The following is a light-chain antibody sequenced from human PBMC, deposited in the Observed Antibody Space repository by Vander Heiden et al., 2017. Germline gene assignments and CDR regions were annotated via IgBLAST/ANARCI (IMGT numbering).Light chain of an antibody. CDR3: QQSYSTPYT. CDR1: QSISSY. CDR2: AAS. V-gene: IGKV1-39*01. Sequence: DIQMTQSPSSLSASVGDRVTITCRASQSISSYLSWYQQKPGKAPNLLIYAASGLFSGVPSRFSGRGSGTDFTLTISSLQPEDFATYYCQQSYSTPYTFGQGTKLEIK. J-gene: IGKJ2*01.